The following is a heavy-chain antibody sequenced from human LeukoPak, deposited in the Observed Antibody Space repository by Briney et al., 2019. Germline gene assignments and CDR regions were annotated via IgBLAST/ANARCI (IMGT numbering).Heavy chain of an antibody. V-gene: IGHV3-23*01. D-gene: IGHD3-3*01. J-gene: IGHJ3*02. CDR3: AAISEPTRAFDI. Sequence: PGGSLRLSCAASGFTFSGSDMVWVRQAPGKGLEWVSAISGSGRSSYYADSVKGRSTFSRDNSKNTLYLQMNSLGAEDTAVYYCAAISEPTRAFDIWGQGTMVTVSS. CDR2: ISGSGRSS. CDR1: GFTFSGSD.